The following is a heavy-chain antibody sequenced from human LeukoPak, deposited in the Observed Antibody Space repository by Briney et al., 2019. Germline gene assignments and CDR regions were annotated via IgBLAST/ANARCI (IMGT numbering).Heavy chain of an antibody. Sequence: GGSLRLSCAASGFTFSDYSMNWVRQAPGKGLEWVSSISSSSSYIYYADSVKGRFTISRDNSKDTLYLQMNSLRAEDTAVYYCSRGGYGDYNNWFDPWGQGTLVIVSS. D-gene: IGHD4-17*01. CDR2: ISSSSSYI. CDR1: GFTFSDYS. J-gene: IGHJ5*02. V-gene: IGHV3-21*01. CDR3: SRGGYGDYNNWFDP.